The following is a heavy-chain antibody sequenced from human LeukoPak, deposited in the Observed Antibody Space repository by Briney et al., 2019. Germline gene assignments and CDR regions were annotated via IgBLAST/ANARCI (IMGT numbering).Heavy chain of an antibody. V-gene: IGHV3-15*01. J-gene: IGHJ4*02. CDR2: IKSKTDGGTT. D-gene: IGHD3-10*01. Sequence: GGSLRLSCAASGFPFSDFYMSWIRQAPGKGLEWVGRIKSKTDGGTTDYAAPVKGRFTISRDDSKNTLYLQMNSLKTEDTAVYYCTTDPHYYGSGSYPSWGQGTLVTVSS. CDR3: TTDPHYYGSGSYPS. CDR1: GFPFSDFY.